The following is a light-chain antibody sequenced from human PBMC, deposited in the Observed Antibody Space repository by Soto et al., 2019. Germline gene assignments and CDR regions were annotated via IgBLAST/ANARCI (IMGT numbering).Light chain of an antibody. CDR3: QQYDNWPLT. CDR1: QSISSN. CDR2: GAS. Sequence: EIMMTQSPATLSVSPGERATLSCRASQSISSNLAWYQQKPGQAPRLLIYGASTRATGIPARFSGSGSGTEFTLTISSLQSEDFAVYSCQQYDNWPLTFGGGTKVEIK. J-gene: IGKJ4*01. V-gene: IGKV3D-15*01.